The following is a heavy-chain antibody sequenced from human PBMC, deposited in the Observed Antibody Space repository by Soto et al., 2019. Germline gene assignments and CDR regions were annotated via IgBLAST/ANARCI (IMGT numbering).Heavy chain of an antibody. CDR3: ARGDGYTYGS. J-gene: IGHJ5*02. Sequence: PSETLSLTCAVYGGSFSGYYWSWIRQPPGKGLEWSGEINQSGSTNYNPSLKSRVTISVDTSKNQFSLKLSSVTAADTAVYYCARGDGYTYGSWGRGTLVTVSS. CDR1: GGSFSGYY. D-gene: IGHD5-18*01. CDR2: INQSGST. V-gene: IGHV4-34*01.